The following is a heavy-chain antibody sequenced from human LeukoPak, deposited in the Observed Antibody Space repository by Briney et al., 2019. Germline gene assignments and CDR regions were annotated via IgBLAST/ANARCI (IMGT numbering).Heavy chain of an antibody. CDR1: GYTFISYG. V-gene: IGHV1-18*01. CDR3: ARVADTAMVTYYYYMDV. CDR2: INGYNGNT. Sequence: ASVKVSCKVSGYTFISYGISWVRQAPGQGLEWMGWINGYNGNTNYAQKVQGRVTMTTDTSTSTAYMELSSLRSEDTAVYYCARVADTAMVTYYYYMDVWGKGTTVTVSS. J-gene: IGHJ6*03. D-gene: IGHD5-18*01.